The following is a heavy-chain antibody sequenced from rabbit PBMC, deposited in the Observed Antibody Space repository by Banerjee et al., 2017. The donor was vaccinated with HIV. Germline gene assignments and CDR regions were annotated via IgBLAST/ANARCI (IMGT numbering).Heavy chain of an antibody. D-gene: IGHD4-2*01. CDR2: IYGGDSRST. CDR3: ARGSAYAGAGYAL. CDR1: GFSFSSGYD. Sequence: QQQLEESGGGLVKPEGSLTLTCTASGFSFSSGYDMCWVRQAPGKGLEWIGCIYGGDSRSTYYASWAKGRFTISKTSSTTVDLKMTSLTAADTATYFCARGSAYAGAGYALWGQGTLVTVS. J-gene: IGHJ3*01. V-gene: IGHV1S45*01.